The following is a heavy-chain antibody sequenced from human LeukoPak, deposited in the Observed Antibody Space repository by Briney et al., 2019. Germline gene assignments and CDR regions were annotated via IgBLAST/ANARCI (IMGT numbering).Heavy chain of an antibody. CDR2: ISGSGGST. J-gene: IGHJ4*02. Sequence: PGGSLRLSCAASGFTFSSYAMSWVRQAPGKGLEWVSAISGSGGSTYYADSVKGRFTISRDNSKNTLYLQMNSLRAEDTAVYYCAKDLQGQYYYDSSGYYGFDYWGQGTLVTVSS. V-gene: IGHV3-23*01. D-gene: IGHD3-22*01. CDR3: AKDLQGQYYYDSSGYYGFDY. CDR1: GFTFSSYA.